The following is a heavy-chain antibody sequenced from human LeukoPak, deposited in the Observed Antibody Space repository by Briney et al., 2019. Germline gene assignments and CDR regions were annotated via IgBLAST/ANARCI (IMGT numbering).Heavy chain of an antibody. CDR1: GGSISSSSYY. J-gene: IGHJ4*02. V-gene: IGHV4-39*01. CDR2: IYYSGST. D-gene: IGHD2-15*01. Sequence: PSETLSLTCTVSGGSISSSSYYWGWIRQPPGKGLEWIGSIYYSGSTYYSPSLKSRVTISVDTSKNQFSLKLSSVTAADTAVYYCARASPYCSGGSCYSLGWLYDYWGQGTLVTVSS. CDR3: ARASPYCSGGSCYSLGWLYDY.